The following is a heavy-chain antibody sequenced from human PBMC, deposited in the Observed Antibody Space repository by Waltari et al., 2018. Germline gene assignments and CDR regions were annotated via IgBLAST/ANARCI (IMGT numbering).Heavy chain of an antibody. D-gene: IGHD5-12*01. CDR2: MSYKGAT. V-gene: IGHV4-39*02. J-gene: IGHJ3*01. CDR3: ATYIGASIGTAAFDV. CDR1: GGSITSNRHY. Sequence: QLQLQESGPGLGKPSETLSLTYIVSGGSITSNRHYWAWIRQPPGQGLEWIGTMSYKGATYSSPSLKSRVTLSRDTSKNHLSLKLGSVTAADTAVYYCATYIGASIGTAAFDVWGQGTMVTVSS.